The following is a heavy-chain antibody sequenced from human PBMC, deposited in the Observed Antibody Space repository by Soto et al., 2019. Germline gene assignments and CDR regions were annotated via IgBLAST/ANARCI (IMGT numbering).Heavy chain of an antibody. V-gene: IGHV1-18*01. J-gene: IGHJ6*03. CDR3: ARLAHYGSGSYYTHYYYYMDV. CDR2: ISAYNGNT. D-gene: IGHD3-10*01. CDR1: GYTFTSYG. Sequence: ASVKVSCKASGYTFTSYGISWVRQAPGQGLEWMGWISAYNGNTNYAQKLQGRVTMTTDTSTSTAYMELRSLRSDDTAVYYCARLAHYGSGSYYTHYYYYMDVWGKGTTVTVSS.